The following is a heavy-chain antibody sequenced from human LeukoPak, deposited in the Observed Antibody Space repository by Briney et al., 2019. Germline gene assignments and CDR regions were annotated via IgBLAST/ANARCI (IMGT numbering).Heavy chain of an antibody. CDR2: ISGSDGTI. CDR1: GFTFSSYE. Sequence: PGGSLRLSCVASGFTFSSYEMNWVRQAPGKGLEWISFISGSDGTIYYADSVKGRFTISRDNPKNSLFLQMNSLRVEDTAVCFCARKLPGTVYFDYWGQGTLVGVSS. D-gene: IGHD1-1*01. J-gene: IGHJ4*02. V-gene: IGHV3-48*03. CDR3: ARKLPGTVYFDY.